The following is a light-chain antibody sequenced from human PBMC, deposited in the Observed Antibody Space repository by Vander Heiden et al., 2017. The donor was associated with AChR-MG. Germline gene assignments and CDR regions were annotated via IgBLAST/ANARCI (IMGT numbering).Light chain of an antibody. V-gene: IGKV3-20*01. CDR2: GAS. J-gene: IGKJ2*01. CDR1: QSVSSSY. Sequence: IVLTQSPGTLSLSPGDRATLSCRASQSVSSSYLAWYQQKPGQAPRLLIYGASSRATGIPDRFSGSGSGTDFTLTISRLEPEDFAMYYCQQYGSSREYTFGQGTKLEIK. CDR3: QQYGSSREYT.